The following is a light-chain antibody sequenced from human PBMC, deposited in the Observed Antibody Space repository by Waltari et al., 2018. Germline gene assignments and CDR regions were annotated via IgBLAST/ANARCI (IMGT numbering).Light chain of an antibody. Sequence: EIVLTQSPATLSLSPGERATLSCRASQSVYTFLAWYQQTPGQAPRLLIYHASNRAAGIPARFSGSGSGTDFTLTISSLEPEDSAVYYCQQRANWPPLTFGGGTKVEI. V-gene: IGKV3-11*01. J-gene: IGKJ4*01. CDR1: QSVYTF. CDR2: HAS. CDR3: QQRANWPPLT.